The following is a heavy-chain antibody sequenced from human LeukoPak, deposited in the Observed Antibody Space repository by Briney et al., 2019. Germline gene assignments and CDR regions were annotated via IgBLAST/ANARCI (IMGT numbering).Heavy chain of an antibody. CDR3: ARVLTGYCSSTSCPTPFDY. D-gene: IGHD2-2*01. V-gene: IGHV4-34*01. Sequence: SETLSFTCAVYGGSFSGYYWSWIRQPPGKGLEWIGEINHSGSTNYNPSLKSRVTISVDTSKNQFSLKLSSVTAADTAVYYCARVLTGYCSSTSCPTPFDYWGQGTLVTVSS. J-gene: IGHJ4*02. CDR1: GGSFSGYY. CDR2: INHSGST.